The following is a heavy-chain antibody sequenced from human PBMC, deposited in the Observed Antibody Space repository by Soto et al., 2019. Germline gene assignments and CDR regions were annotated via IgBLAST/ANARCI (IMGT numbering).Heavy chain of an antibody. CDR3: ASWDYGDFPI. V-gene: IGHV4-39*01. D-gene: IGHD4-17*01. J-gene: IGHJ3*02. CDR2: IYYSGST. CDR1: GGSISSSSYY. Sequence: SETLSLTCTVSGGSISSSSYYWGWIRQPPGKGLEWIGSIYYSGSTYYNPSLKSRVTISVDTPKNQFSLKLSSVTAADTAVYYCASWDYGDFPIWGQGTMVTVSS.